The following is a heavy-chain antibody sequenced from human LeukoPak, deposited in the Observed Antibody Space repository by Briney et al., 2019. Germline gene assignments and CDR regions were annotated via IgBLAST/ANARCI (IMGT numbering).Heavy chain of an antibody. J-gene: IGHJ6*02. CDR2: INHSGST. Sequence: SETLSLTCAVYGGSFSGYYWSWIRQPPGKGLEWIGEINHSGSTNYNPSLKSRVTISVDTSKNQFSLKLSSVTAADTAVYYCARSGGYYYYGMDVWGQGTTVTVSS. V-gene: IGHV4-34*01. CDR1: GGSFSGYY. D-gene: IGHD6-25*01. CDR3: ARSGGYYYYGMDV.